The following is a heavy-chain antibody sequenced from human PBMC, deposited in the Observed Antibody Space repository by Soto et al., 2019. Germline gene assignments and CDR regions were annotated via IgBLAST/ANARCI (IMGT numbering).Heavy chain of an antibody. D-gene: IGHD6-13*01. CDR3: ARHDSAAAAGDY. Sequence: NFVNFWSGRMSKMPGKGLEWMGIIYPGDSDTRYSPSFQGQVTISADKSISTAYLQWSSLKASDTAMYYCARHDSAAAAGDYWGQGTLVTVSS. CDR1: NFVNFW. V-gene: IGHV5-51*01. J-gene: IGHJ4*02. CDR2: IYPGDSDT.